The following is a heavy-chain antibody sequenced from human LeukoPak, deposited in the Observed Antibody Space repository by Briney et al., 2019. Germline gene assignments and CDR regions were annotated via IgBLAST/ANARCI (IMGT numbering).Heavy chain of an antibody. V-gene: IGHV3-23*01. J-gene: IGHJ4*02. CDR2: VSGSGGST. CDR3: AKDLGSVVTPPSLDY. D-gene: IGHD4-23*01. Sequence: QSGGSLRLSCAASEFTFSNYAMSWVRQAPGKGLEWVSAVSGSGGSTYYADSVKGRFTISRDNSKTTLYLQMNSLRAEDTAVYYCAKDLGSVVTPPSLDYWGQGTLVTVSS. CDR1: EFTFSNYA.